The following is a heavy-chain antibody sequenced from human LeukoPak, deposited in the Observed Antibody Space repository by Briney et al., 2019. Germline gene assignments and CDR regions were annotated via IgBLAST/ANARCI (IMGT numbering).Heavy chain of an antibody. CDR3: ARDGWIQLWLGMKPLDY. J-gene: IGHJ4*02. D-gene: IGHD5-18*01. Sequence: SVKVSCKASGGTFSSYAISWVRQAPGQGLEWMGGIIPIFGTANYAQKFQGRVTITADKSTSTAYMELSSLRSDDTAVYYCARDGWIQLWLGMKPLDYWGQGTLVTVSS. CDR1: GGTFSSYA. V-gene: IGHV1-69*06. CDR2: IIPIFGTA.